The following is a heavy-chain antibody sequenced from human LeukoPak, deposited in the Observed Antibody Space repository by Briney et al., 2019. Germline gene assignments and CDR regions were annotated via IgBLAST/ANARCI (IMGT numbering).Heavy chain of an antibody. V-gene: IGHV3-21*01. CDR2: ISSSSSYI. Sequence: GGSLRLSCAASGFTFSSYSMNWVRQAPGKGLEWVSSISSSSSYIYYADSVKGRFTISGDNAKNSLYLQMNSLRAEDTAVYYCARDFHREDDYWGQGTLVTVSS. J-gene: IGHJ4*02. CDR3: ARDFHREDDY. CDR1: GFTFSSYS.